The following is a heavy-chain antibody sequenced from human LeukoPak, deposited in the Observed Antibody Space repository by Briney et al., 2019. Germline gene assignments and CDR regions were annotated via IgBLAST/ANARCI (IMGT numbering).Heavy chain of an antibody. D-gene: IGHD2-21*02. CDR1: GFTFSSYS. CDR2: ISSSSSYI. CDR3: AKLLVVVTARSKYYFDY. Sequence: GGSLRLSCAASGFTFSSYSMNWVRQAPGKGLEWVSSISSSSSYIYYADSVKGRFTISRDNSKNTLYLQMNSLRAEDTAVYYCAKLLVVVTARSKYYFDYWGQGTLVTVSS. J-gene: IGHJ4*02. V-gene: IGHV3-21*04.